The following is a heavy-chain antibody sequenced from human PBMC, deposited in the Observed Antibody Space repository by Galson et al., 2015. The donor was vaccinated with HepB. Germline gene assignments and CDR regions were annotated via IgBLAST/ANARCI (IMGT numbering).Heavy chain of an antibody. CDR3: AKAPYYYDSSGPTAD. Sequence: SLRLSCAASGFTFRTYAMSWVRQAPGKGLEWVSAISGSGGGTYYTDSVRGRFTISRGNSKNTLYLQMNSLRAEDTALYYCAKAPYYYDSSGPTADWGQGTLVTVSS. CDR1: GFTFRTYA. V-gene: IGHV3-23*01. J-gene: IGHJ4*02. D-gene: IGHD3-22*01. CDR2: ISGSGGGT.